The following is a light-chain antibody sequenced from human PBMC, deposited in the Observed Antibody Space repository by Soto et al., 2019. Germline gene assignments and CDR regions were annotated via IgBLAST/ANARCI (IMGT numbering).Light chain of an antibody. CDR3: QQYKHWRALT. J-gene: IGKJ4*01. CDR1: QSVSYN. Sequence: EIVMTQSPATLSVSPGERATLSCRASQSVSYNLAWYQQKPGQGPRLLIYGAFTRATGIPARFSGSGSGTEFTLHTSLLQSEDFGVYCCQQYKHWRALTFGGGTKVEIK. V-gene: IGKV3-15*01. CDR2: GAF.